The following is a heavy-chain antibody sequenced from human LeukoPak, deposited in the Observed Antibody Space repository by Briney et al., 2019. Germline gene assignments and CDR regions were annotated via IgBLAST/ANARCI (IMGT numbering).Heavy chain of an antibody. J-gene: IGHJ4*02. V-gene: IGHV3-23*01. CDR2: ISGSGGST. D-gene: IGHD6-13*01. CDR1: GFTFSDYY. CDR3: AKDTSSSWYYFDY. Sequence: GGSLRLSCAASGFTFSDYYMSWIRQAPGKGLEWVSAISGSGGSTYYADSVKGRFTISRDNSKNTLYLQMNSLRAEDTAVYYCAKDTSSSWYYFDYWGQGTLVTVSS.